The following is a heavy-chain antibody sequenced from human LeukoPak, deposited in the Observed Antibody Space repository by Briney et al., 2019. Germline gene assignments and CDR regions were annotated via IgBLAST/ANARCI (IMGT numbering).Heavy chain of an antibody. CDR2: ISGSGGST. J-gene: IGHJ4*02. CDR1: GFTFSDYY. V-gene: IGHV3-23*01. Sequence: GGSLRLSCAASGFTFSDYYMSWVRQAPGKGLEWVSAISGSGGSTYYADSVKGRFTISRDNSKNTLYLQMNSLRAEDTAVYYCAKGRDGYNSYFDYWGQGTLVTVSS. CDR3: AKGRDGYNSYFDY. D-gene: IGHD5-24*01.